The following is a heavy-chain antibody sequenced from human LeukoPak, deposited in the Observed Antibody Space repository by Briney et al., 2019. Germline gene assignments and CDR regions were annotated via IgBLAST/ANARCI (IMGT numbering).Heavy chain of an antibody. V-gene: IGHV3-7*03. CDR3: ATWAFYHSLDV. D-gene: IGHD1-26*01. CDR1: GFSFSDSW. CDR2: IKEDESQE. Sequence: GGSLRLSCAASGFSFSDSWMSWVRQAPGKGPEWVANIKEDESQEHYADSVKGRFTISRDNSKNSLYLQMNSLRSEDTALYYCATWAFYHSLDVWGQGTTVTVSS. J-gene: IGHJ6*02.